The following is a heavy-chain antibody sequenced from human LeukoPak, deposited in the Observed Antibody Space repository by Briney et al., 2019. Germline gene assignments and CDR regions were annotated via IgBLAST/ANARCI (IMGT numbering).Heavy chain of an antibody. J-gene: IGHJ4*02. D-gene: IGHD6-19*01. Sequence: GESLKISGQGSGYSFTIYWIGWVRQMHGKGRGWMGIIYPGDSDTRYSPSFQGQVTISADKSISTAYMQWGSLKASDTAMYYCARHASSADIAVDYWGQGTLVTVSS. CDR2: IYPGDSDT. CDR3: ARHASSADIAVDY. CDR1: GYSFTIYW. V-gene: IGHV5-51*01.